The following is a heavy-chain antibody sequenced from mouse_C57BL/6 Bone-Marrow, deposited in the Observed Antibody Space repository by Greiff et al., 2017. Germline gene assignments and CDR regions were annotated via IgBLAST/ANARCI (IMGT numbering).Heavy chain of an antibody. CDR3: TSITTVAYAMDY. V-gene: IGHV6-6*01. D-gene: IGHD1-1*01. CDR1: GFTFSDAW. Sequence: EVKLVESGGGLVQPGGSMKLSCAASGFTFSDAWMDWVRQSPEKGLEWVAEIRNKANNHATYYAESVKGRFTISRDDSKSSVYLQMNSLRAEDTGIYYCTSITTVAYAMDYWGQGTSVTVSS. CDR2: IRNKANNHAT. J-gene: IGHJ4*01.